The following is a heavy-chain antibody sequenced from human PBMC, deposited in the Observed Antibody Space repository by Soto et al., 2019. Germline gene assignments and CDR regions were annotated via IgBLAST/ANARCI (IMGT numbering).Heavy chain of an antibody. CDR1: GYIFTKYG. Sequence: QVQLVQSGAEVKKPGASMKVSCRASGYIFTKYGISWVRQAPGQGLEWVGWISAYNGITNYAQKLQGRGTMTTDTTTSTAYTELRSLRSDDTAVYYCAGSIFGVLITMDHMDVWGQGTTVTVSS. CDR3: AGSIFGVLITMDHMDV. J-gene: IGHJ6*02. CDR2: ISAYNGIT. D-gene: IGHD3-3*01. V-gene: IGHV1-18*01.